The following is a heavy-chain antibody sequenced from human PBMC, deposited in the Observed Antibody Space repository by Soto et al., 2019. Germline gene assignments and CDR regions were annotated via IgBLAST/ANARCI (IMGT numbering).Heavy chain of an antibody. CDR2: IYYSGST. D-gene: IGHD3-22*01. J-gene: IGHJ4*02. CDR1: GGSLSSNY. CDR3: ARVDSSGYFLDF. V-gene: IGHV4-59*01. Sequence: PSETLSLTCTVSGGSLSSNYWTWLRQPPGKGLEWIGYIYYSGSTSYNPSLKSRVTISVDTSENQFSLKLSSVTAADTAVYYCARVDSSGYFLDFWRQGTLVTVSS.